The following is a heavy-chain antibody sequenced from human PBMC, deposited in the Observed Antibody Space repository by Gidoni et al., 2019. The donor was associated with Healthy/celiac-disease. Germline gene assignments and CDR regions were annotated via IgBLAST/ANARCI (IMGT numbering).Heavy chain of an antibody. CDR1: GGSFSGYY. J-gene: IGHJ4*02. D-gene: IGHD3-10*01. CDR3: ARFGFGEFAFDY. V-gene: IGHV4-34*01. Sequence: QVQLQQWGAGLLKPSETLSLTCAVYGGSFSGYYWSWIRQPPGKGLEWIGEINHSGSTNYNPSLKSRVTISVDTSKNQFSLKLSSVTAADTAVYYCARFGFGEFAFDYWGQGTLVTVSS. CDR2: INHSGST.